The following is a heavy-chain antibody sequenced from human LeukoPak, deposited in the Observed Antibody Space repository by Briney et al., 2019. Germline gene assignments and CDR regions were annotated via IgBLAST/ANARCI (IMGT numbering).Heavy chain of an antibody. J-gene: IGHJ4*02. CDR1: GFTFSSYW. V-gene: IGHV3-7*03. CDR3: ARVWDGYYFDY. Sequence: GRSLRLSCAASGFTFSSYWMSWVRQAPGKGLEWVANIKQDGSEKYYVDSVKGRFTISRDNAKNSLYLQMNSLRAEDTAVYYCARVWDGYYFDYWGQGTLVTVSS. CDR2: IKQDGSEK. D-gene: IGHD5-24*01.